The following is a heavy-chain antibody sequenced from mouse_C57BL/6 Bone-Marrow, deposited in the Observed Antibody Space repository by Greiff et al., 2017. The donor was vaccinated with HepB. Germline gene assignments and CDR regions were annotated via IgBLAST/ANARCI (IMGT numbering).Heavy chain of an antibody. Sequence: QVQLQQPGAELVKPGASVKLSCKASGYTFTSYWMHWVKQRPGQGLEWIGMIHPNSGSTNYNEKFKSKATLTVDKSSSTAYMQLSSLTSEDSAVYYCARPYGYAAWFAYWGQGTLVTVSA. CDR1: GYTFTSYW. J-gene: IGHJ3*01. V-gene: IGHV1-64*01. CDR2: IHPNSGST. CDR3: ARPYGYAAWFAY. D-gene: IGHD2-2*01.